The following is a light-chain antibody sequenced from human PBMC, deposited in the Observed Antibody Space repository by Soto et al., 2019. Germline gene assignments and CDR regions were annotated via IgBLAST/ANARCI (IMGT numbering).Light chain of an antibody. Sequence: IVLTHSPATLSLSPRQSSNPSGRASQRVSSYLAWYQQKPGQAPRLLIYDASNRATGIPARFSGSGSGTDFTLTISSLEPEDFAVYYCQQRSNWPLTFGGGTKVDIK. CDR1: QRVSSY. V-gene: IGKV3-11*01. CDR3: QQRSNWPLT. J-gene: IGKJ4*01. CDR2: DAS.